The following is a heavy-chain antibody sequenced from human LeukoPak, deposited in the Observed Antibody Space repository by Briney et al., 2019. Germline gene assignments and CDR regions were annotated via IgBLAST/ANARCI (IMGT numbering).Heavy chain of an antibody. Sequence: GGSLRLSCAASGFAFSSYGMHWVRQAPGKGLEWVAFIRYDGSNKYNADSVKGRFTISRDNSKNTLYLQMNSLRAEDTAVYYCAKDDVGYCSNTSCRAYFDYWGQGTQVTVSS. CDR1: GFAFSSYG. J-gene: IGHJ4*02. D-gene: IGHD2-2*01. CDR2: IRYDGSNK. CDR3: AKDDVGYCSNTSCRAYFDY. V-gene: IGHV3-30*02.